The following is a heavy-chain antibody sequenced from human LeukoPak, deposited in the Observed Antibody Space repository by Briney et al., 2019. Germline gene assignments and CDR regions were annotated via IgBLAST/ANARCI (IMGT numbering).Heavy chain of an antibody. D-gene: IGHD2-2*01. J-gene: IGHJ4*02. Sequence: GGSLRLSCAASGFTFSSYAMSWVRQAPGKGLEWVSAISGSGGSTYYADSVKGRFTISRDNSKNTLYLQMNSPRAEDTAVYYCAKDPASDCSSTSCYAQLYWGQGTLVTVSS. CDR3: AKDPASDCSSTSCYAQLY. V-gene: IGHV3-23*01. CDR2: ISGSGGST. CDR1: GFTFSSYA.